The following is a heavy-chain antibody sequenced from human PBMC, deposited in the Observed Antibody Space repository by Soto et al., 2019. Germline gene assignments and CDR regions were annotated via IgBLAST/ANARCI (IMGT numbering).Heavy chain of an antibody. J-gene: IGHJ5*02. CDR3: AKAGNVTVRAADWFDP. CDR1: GFTFSSYA. V-gene: IGHV3-23*01. Sequence: EVQLLESGGGLVQPGGSLRLSCAASGFTFSSYAMSWVRQAPGKGLEWVSAISGSGGSTYYADSVKGRFTISRDNSKNTLYLQINSLRAEDTAVYYCAKAGNVTVRAADWFDPWGQGTLVTVSS. D-gene: IGHD4-17*01. CDR2: ISGSGGST.